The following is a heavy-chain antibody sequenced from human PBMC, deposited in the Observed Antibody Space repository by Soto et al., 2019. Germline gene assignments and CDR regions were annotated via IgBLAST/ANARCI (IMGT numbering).Heavy chain of an antibody. CDR3: ARGRVRWQQSVWFDP. CDR2: INHSGST. V-gene: IGHV4-34*01. D-gene: IGHD3-10*01. Sequence: LLKPSETLSLTCAVYGGSFSGXXXXXXRQPPGKGLEWIGEINHSGSTNYNPSLKXXXXXXXXXXXXXXXXXXXXXXXXDTAVYYCARGRVRWQQSVWFDPWGQGTLVTVSS. J-gene: IGHJ5*02. CDR1: GGSFSGXX.